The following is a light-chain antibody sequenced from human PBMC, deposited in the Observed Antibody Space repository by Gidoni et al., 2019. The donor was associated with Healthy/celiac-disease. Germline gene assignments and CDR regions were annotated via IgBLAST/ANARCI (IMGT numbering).Light chain of an antibody. J-gene: IGKJ3*01. Sequence: DIVMTQSPLSLPVTPAEPASISCRSSQSLLHSNGYNYLDWYLQKPGQSPQLLIYLGSNRASGVPDRFSGSGSGTDFTLKISRVEAEDVGVYYCMQALQTPPFTFXPXTKVDIK. V-gene: IGKV2-28*01. CDR2: LGS. CDR3: MQALQTPPFT. CDR1: QSLLHSNGYNY.